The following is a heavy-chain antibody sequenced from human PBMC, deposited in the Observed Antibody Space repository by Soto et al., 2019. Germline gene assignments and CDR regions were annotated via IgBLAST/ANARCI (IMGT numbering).Heavy chain of an antibody. CDR1: GYSFAGYW. Sequence: GESLKISCKGSGYSFAGYWITWVRQKPGKGLEWMGRIDPSDSQTYYSPSFRGQVTISADRSISTAYLQWGNLKASDTAMFYCARGGVASRTFDYWGQGTLVTVSS. J-gene: IGHJ4*02. V-gene: IGHV5-10-1*04. D-gene: IGHD3-3*01. CDR3: ARGGVASRTFDY. CDR2: IDPSDSQT.